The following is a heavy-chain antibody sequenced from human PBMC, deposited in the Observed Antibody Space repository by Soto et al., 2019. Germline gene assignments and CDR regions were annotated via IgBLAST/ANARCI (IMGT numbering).Heavy chain of an antibody. Sequence: LGGSLRLSCVASGFSFRTFGIHWVRQAPGKGLEWVGVISSDGQTKYYADSVKGRFTISRDNSKNTLYLQMDSLRPEDTAVYYCAKEIAVAGDLDYWGHGPLVTVSS. D-gene: IGHD6-19*01. J-gene: IGHJ4*01. CDR1: GFSFRTFG. V-gene: IGHV3-30*18. CDR2: ISSDGQTK. CDR3: AKEIAVAGDLDY.